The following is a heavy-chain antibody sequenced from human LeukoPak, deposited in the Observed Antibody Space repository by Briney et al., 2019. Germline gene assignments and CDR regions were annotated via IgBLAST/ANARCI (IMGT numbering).Heavy chain of an antibody. Sequence: ASEKVSCKASGYTFTSYYMHWVRQAPGQGLEWMGIINPSGGSTSYAQKFQGRVTMTRDTSTSTVYMELSSLRSEDTAVYYCARALPRIAAAGTLGRLFDYWGQGTLVTVSS. CDR1: GYTFTSYY. CDR3: ARALPRIAAAGTLGRLFDY. CDR2: INPSGGST. J-gene: IGHJ4*02. V-gene: IGHV1-46*01. D-gene: IGHD6-13*01.